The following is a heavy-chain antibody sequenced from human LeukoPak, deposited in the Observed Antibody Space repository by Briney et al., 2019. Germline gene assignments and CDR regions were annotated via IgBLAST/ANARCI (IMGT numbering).Heavy chain of an antibody. CDR1: GYTLTELS. V-gene: IGHV1-24*01. J-gene: IGHJ5*02. CDR3: ATGGSRYQLLNWFDP. Sequence: ASVKVSCKVSGYTLTELSMHWVRQATGKGLEWMGGFDPEDGETIYAQKFQGRVTMTEDTSTDTAYMELSSLRSEDTAVYYCATGGSRYQLLNWFDPWGQGTLVTVSS. D-gene: IGHD2-2*01. CDR2: FDPEDGET.